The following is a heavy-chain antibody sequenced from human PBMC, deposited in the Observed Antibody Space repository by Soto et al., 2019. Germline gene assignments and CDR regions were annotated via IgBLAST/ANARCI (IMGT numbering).Heavy chain of an antibody. CDR2: TSFSGYT. CDR1: GDSVSGGDSY. D-gene: IGHD3-22*01. J-gene: IGHJ4*02. Sequence: QVQLQESGPGLVKPSQTLSLTCTVSGDSVSGGDSYWSWIRQPPGEVLGWIGYTSFSGYTSYTPSPKGRVPLSVDMSKSQYSRRLTSVPAADTAIYYCVRGGNPYHYATSGPGTFDKWGQGTLVSVSS. V-gene: IGHV4-30-4*01. CDR3: VRGGNPYHYATSGPGTFDK.